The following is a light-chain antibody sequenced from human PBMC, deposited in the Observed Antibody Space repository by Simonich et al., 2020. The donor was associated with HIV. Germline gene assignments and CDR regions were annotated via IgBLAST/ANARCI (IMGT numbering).Light chain of an antibody. CDR3: QQYDSWPYT. J-gene: IGKJ2*01. V-gene: IGKV3-15*01. Sequence: DIVLTQSPATLSVSPGERANLSCRASQSVSSNFSWYQQKPGQAPRLLIYDASTSATGFPARFSGSGSGTEFTLTSSDMQSEDLAVYYCQQYDSWPYTFGQGTKVEIK. CDR2: DAS. CDR1: QSVSSN.